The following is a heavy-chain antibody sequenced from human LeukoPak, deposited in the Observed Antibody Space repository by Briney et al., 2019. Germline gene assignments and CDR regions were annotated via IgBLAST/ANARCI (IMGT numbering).Heavy chain of an antibody. V-gene: IGHV3-7*01. CDR1: GFTFSSYW. D-gene: IGHD2-15*01. J-gene: IGHJ3*02. CDR2: IKQDGSEK. Sequence: GGSLRLSCEASGFTFSSYWMGWVRQAPGKGLEWVANIKQDGSEKYYVDSVKGRFTIPRDNAKNSLYLQMNSLRAEDTAVYYCARAQHELLRAFDIWGQGTMVTVSS. CDR3: ARAQHELLRAFDI.